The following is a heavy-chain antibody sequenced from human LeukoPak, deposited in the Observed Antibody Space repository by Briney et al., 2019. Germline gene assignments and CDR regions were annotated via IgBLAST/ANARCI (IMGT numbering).Heavy chain of an antibody. V-gene: IGHV4-4*07. Sequence: PSETLSLTCTVSGGSISSYYWSWIRQPAGKGLEWIGRIYTSGSTNYNPSLKSRVTISVDTSKNQFSLKLSSVTAADTAVYYCARDGGYDSSGYYTYYFDYWGQGTLVTVSS. CDR1: GGSISSYY. D-gene: IGHD3-22*01. CDR2: IYTSGST. J-gene: IGHJ4*02. CDR3: ARDGGYDSSGYYTYYFDY.